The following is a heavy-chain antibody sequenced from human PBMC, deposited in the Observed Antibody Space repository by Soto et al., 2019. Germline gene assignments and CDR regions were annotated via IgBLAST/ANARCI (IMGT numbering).Heavy chain of an antibody. CDR2: ISSSSSYR. J-gene: IGHJ6*02. V-gene: IGHV3-21*01. Sequence: GGSLRLSCAASGFTFSSYSMNWVRQAPGKGLEWVSSISSSSSYRYYADSVKGRFTISRDNAKNSLYLQMNSLRAEDTAVYYCARSIYCSGGSCYYGMDVWGQGTTVTVSS. CDR1: GFTFSSYS. CDR3: ARSIYCSGGSCYYGMDV. D-gene: IGHD2-15*01.